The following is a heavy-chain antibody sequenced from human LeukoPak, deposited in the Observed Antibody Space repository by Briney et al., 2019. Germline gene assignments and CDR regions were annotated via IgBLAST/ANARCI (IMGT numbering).Heavy chain of an antibody. CDR3: AKRGSFYRRQTSYGDSFDV. J-gene: IGHJ3*01. V-gene: IGHV3-23*01. D-gene: IGHD5/OR15-5a*01. CDR2: INGRADRT. CDR1: GFDFRGYG. Sequence: GGSLRLSCVTSGFDFRGYGMSWFRQAPGKGLEWVAAINGRADRTRYGDSVRGRFFVSRDNSNNILFLQMSGLRPEDSARYYCAKRGSFYRRQTSYGDSFDVWGQGTMVTVSS.